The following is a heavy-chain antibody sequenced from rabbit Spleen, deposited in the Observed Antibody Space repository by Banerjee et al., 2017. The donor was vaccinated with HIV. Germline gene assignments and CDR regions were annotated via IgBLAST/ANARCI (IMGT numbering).Heavy chain of an antibody. Sequence: QSLEESGGDLVKPGASLTLTCTASGFSFSTSYYMCWVRQAPGKGLESIACIYPGFGIRNYANSVKGRFTISSDNAQNTVFLQMTSLTASDTATYFCARSYVVAGVGYYFNLWGPGTLVTVS. CDR3: ARSYVVAGVGYYFNL. CDR1: GFSFSTSYY. J-gene: IGHJ4*01. CDR2: IYPGFGIR. V-gene: IGHV1S40*01. D-gene: IGHD4-1*01.